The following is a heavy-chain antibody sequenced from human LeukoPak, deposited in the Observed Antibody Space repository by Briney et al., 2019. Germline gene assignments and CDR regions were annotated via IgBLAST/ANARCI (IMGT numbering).Heavy chain of an antibody. Sequence: GGSLRLSCAASGFTFSSDWMSWVRQAPGKGLEWVGRIKNKEEGEKTDYAAPVKGRFTISRDDSKATLFLQMNSLKMEDTAIYYCTTGIDYGGGYWGQGTLVSVSS. V-gene: IGHV3-15*05. D-gene: IGHD3-16*01. CDR1: GFTFSSDW. J-gene: IGHJ4*02. CDR2: IKNKEEGEKT. CDR3: TTGIDYGGGY.